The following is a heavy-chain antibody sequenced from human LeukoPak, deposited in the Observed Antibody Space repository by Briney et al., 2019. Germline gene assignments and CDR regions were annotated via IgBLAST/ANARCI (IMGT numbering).Heavy chain of an antibody. V-gene: IGHV4-39*07. J-gene: IGHJ4*02. D-gene: IGHD3-10*01. CDR1: GGSISTSGYY. CDR3: ARSERRGVRGVTY. CDR2: IYHSGST. Sequence: PSETLSLTCTVSGGSISTSGYYWGWIRQPPGKGLEWIGNIYHSGSTYYNPSLKSRVTISVDTSKNQFSLKLSSVTAADTAVYYCARSERRGVRGVTYWGQGTLVTVSS.